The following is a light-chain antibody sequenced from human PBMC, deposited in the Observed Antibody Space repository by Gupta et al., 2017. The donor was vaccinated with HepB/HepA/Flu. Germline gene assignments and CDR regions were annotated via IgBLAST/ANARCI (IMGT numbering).Light chain of an antibody. CDR2: RNN. CDR3: AAWDDSLSGWV. J-gene: IGLJ3*02. CDR1: SSNIGSNY. V-gene: IGLV1-47*01. Sequence: QPVLPQPPSASGTPGQTVTISCSGSSSNIGSNYVYWYQQLPGTAPKLLIYRNNQRPSGVPDRFSGSKSGTSASLAISGLRSEDEADYYCAAWDDSLSGWVFGGGTKLTVL.